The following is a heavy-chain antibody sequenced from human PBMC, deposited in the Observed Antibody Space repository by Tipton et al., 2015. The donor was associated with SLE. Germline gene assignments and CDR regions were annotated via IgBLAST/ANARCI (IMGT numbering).Heavy chain of an antibody. J-gene: IGHJ4*02. Sequence: TLSLTCAVYGGSFSGYYWNWIRQPPGKGLEWIGHIHHSGSTTYNPSLQGRVTISRDPSKNQFSLKLTSVTAADTAVYYCARGQVGVGDLDFWGQGSLVTVSS. D-gene: IGHD3-16*01. CDR1: GGSFSGYY. CDR3: ARGQVGVGDLDF. V-gene: IGHV4-59*01. CDR2: IHHSGST.